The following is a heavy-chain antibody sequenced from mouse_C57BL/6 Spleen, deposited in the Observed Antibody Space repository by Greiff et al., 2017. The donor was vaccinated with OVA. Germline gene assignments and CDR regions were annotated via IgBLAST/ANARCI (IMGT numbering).Heavy chain of an antibody. Sequence: VQLQQSGAELVRPGASVKLSCTASGFNIKDYYMHWVKQRPEQGLEWIGRIDPEDGDTEYAPKFQGKATMTADPSSNTAYLQLSSLTSEDTAVYYCTYYGSSYGPYFDYWGQGTTLTVSS. J-gene: IGHJ2*01. CDR1: GFNIKDYY. D-gene: IGHD1-1*01. CDR2: IDPEDGDT. V-gene: IGHV14-1*01. CDR3: TYYGSSYGPYFDY.